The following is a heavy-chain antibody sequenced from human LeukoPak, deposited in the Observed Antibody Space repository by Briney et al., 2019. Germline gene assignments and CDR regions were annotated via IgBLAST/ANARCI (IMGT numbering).Heavy chain of an antibody. Sequence: KPGGSLRLSCAASGFTFSNAWMSWVRQAPGKGLEWVGRIKSTTDGGTTDYAAPVKGRFTISRDDSKNTLYVQMNSLKTEDTAVYYCASAKWLARFDYWGQGTLVTVSS. CDR3: ASAKWLARFDY. CDR2: IKSTTDGGTT. J-gene: IGHJ4*02. CDR1: GFTFSNAW. V-gene: IGHV3-15*01. D-gene: IGHD6-19*01.